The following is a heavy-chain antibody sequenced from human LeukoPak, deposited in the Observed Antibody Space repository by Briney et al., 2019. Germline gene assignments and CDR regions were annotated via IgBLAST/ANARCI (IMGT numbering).Heavy chain of an antibody. CDR2: ISGSGGST. J-gene: IGHJ4*02. CDR1: GFTYNSYA. V-gene: IGHV3-23*01. D-gene: IGHD6-19*01. Sequence: GGSLRLFCAASGFTYNSYAMSWVRQAPGKGLECISVISGSGGSTYYADSVKGRFTISRDNSRNTLYLQMNSLRAEDTAVYYCAKETGYTSGWWDYWGQGTLVTVSS. CDR3: AKETGYTSGWWDY.